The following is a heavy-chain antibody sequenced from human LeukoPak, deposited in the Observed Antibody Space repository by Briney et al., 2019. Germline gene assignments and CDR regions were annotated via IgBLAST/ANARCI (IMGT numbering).Heavy chain of an antibody. CDR1: GFFFRSYE. J-gene: IGHJ3*02. CDR2: ISSSGTTI. Sequence: GGSLRLSCAASGFFFRSYEMIWVRQAPGKGREWVSYISSSGTTIYYADSVKGRFTISRDNTNNALYLQMNSLRAEDTAVYYCVRLRDYGGNSDGFDIWGQGTMVTVSS. D-gene: IGHD4-23*01. V-gene: IGHV3-48*03. CDR3: VRLRDYGGNSDGFDI.